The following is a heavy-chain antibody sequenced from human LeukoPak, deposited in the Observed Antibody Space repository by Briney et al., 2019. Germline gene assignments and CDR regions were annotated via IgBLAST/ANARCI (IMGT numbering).Heavy chain of an antibody. D-gene: IGHD5-18*01. J-gene: IGHJ4*02. V-gene: IGHV4-59*08. CDR2: IYYSGST. CDR1: GGSISSYY. Sequence: SETLSLTCTVSGGSISSYYWSWIRQPPWKGLEWIGYIYYSGSTNYNPSLKSRVTISVDTSKNQFSLRLSSVTAADTAVYYCASGSGHSYGSVNFDYWGQGTLVTVSS. CDR3: ASGSGHSYGSVNFDY.